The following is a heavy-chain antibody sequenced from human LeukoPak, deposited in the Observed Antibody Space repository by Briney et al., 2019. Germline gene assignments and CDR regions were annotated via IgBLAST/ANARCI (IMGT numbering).Heavy chain of an antibody. CDR3: ARRAVAGAAAFDY. J-gene: IGHJ4*02. D-gene: IGHD6-19*01. CDR2: INHSGST. Sequence: PSETLSLTCAVYGGSFSGYYWSWIRQPPGKGLEWIGEINHSGSTNYNPSLKSRVTISVDTSKNQFSLKLSSVTAADTAVYYCARRAVAGAAAFDYWGQGTLVTVSS. V-gene: IGHV4-34*01. CDR1: GGSFSGYY.